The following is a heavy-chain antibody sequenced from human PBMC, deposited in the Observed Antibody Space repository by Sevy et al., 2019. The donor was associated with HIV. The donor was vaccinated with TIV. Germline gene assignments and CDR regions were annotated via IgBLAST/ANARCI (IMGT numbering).Heavy chain of an antibody. CDR1: GGSVSDYY. Sequence: SETLSLTCSVSGGSVSDYYWSWIRQPAGKGLEWIGRISTRNTNYNPSLKSRVTMSLDTSNNQLSLRLSSVTAADTAVYYCARMEYCSGNDCYSDSWGQGTLVTVSS. D-gene: IGHD2-8*02. J-gene: IGHJ4*02. CDR2: ISTRNT. CDR3: ARMEYCSGNDCYSDS. V-gene: IGHV4-4*07.